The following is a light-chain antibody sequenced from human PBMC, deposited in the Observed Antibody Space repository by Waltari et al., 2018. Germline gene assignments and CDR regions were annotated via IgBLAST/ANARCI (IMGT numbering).Light chain of an antibody. V-gene: IGKV1-5*03. CDR3: QQYSSFST. Sequence: DIQMTQSPSTLSASVGDRVTISCRDSQSVGTWLAWYQQKPGKAPKLLIYMASSLESGVPSRFSGSGSGTEFTLTISSLQPDDFATYSCQQYSSFSTFGPGTKVDI. CDR2: MAS. J-gene: IGKJ2*01. CDR1: QSVGTW.